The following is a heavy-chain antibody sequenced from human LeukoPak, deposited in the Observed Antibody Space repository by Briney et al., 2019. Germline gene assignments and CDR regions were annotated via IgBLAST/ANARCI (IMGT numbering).Heavy chain of an antibody. V-gene: IGHV3-21*01. J-gene: IGHJ6*02. Sequence: GGSLRLSCAASGFAFSSSAMSWVRQAPGKGLEWVSAISTGSSYIYHADSVKGRFTISRDNAKNSLYLQMNSLRVEDTVVYYCARDVLQFAGYYGMDVWGQGTTVTVSS. CDR2: ISTGSSYI. CDR3: ARDVLQFAGYYGMDV. CDR1: GFAFSSSA. D-gene: IGHD3-3*01.